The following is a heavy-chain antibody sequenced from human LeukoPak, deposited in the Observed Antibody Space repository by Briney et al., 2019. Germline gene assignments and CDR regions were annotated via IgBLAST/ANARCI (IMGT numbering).Heavy chain of an antibody. Sequence: EASVKVSCKASGGTFSSYAISWVRQAPGQGLEWMGRIIPISGTANYAQKLQGRVTMTTDTSTSTAYMELRSLRSDDTAVYYCAREYSSSSDYFDYWGQGTLVTVSS. CDR1: GGTFSSYA. CDR2: IIPISGTA. J-gene: IGHJ4*02. CDR3: AREYSSSSDYFDY. D-gene: IGHD6-13*01. V-gene: IGHV1-69*05.